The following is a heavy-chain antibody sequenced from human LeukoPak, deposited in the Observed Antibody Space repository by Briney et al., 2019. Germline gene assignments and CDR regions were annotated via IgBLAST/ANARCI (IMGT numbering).Heavy chain of an antibody. Sequence: GGSLRLSCAASGFTFSSYGMHWVRQAPGKGLEWVAVISYDGTKKYYADSVKGRFTISRDNSKNTLFLQMNSLKTEDTAVYYCTGVSRSSWYDYWGQGTLVTVSS. CDR2: ISYDGTKK. J-gene: IGHJ4*02. CDR3: TGVSRSSWYDY. CDR1: GFTFSSYG. D-gene: IGHD6-13*01. V-gene: IGHV3-30*03.